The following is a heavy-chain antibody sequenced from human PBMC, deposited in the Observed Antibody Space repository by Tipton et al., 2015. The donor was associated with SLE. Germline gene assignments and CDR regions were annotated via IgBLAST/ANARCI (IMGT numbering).Heavy chain of an antibody. CDR1: GVSISSASYY. D-gene: IGHD3-10*01. CDR3: ARHLGVIVAFEV. Sequence: TLSLTCTVSGVSISSASYYWNWIRQPAGKGLEWIGRAYTPGSPYYNPSLESRVAISMDTSKNQFSLKLTAVTAADTAVYYCARHLGVIVAFEVWGQGTVLTVSS. V-gene: IGHV4-61*02. CDR2: AYTPGSP. J-gene: IGHJ3*01.